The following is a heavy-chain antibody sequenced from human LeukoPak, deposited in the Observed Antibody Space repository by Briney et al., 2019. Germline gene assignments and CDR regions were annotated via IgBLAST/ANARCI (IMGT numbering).Heavy chain of an antibody. J-gene: IGHJ4*02. CDR3: ARDSGDEIFDY. Sequence: GGSLRLSCAASGFTVSSNYMSWVRQAPGKGLEWVSVIYSGGSTYYADSVKGRFTISRDNSKNTLYLQMNSLRAEDTAVYYCARDSGDEIFDYWGQGTLVTVSS. D-gene: IGHD3-10*01. V-gene: IGHV3-53*05. CDR2: IYSGGST. CDR1: GFTVSSNY.